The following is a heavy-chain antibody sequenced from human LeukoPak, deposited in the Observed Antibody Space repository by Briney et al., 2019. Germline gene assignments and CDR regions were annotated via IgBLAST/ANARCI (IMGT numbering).Heavy chain of an antibody. J-gene: IGHJ6*02. CDR2: ISRSGGST. D-gene: IGHD3-3*01. Sequence: GGSLRLSCVASGFTFRSYAMNWVRQAPGKGLEWVSAISRSGGSTYSADSVKGRFTISRDTSKNTLYLQMNSLRAEDTAVYYCAAAYFGVDQYYYGMDVWGQRTTVTVSS. V-gene: IGHV3-23*01. CDR1: GFTFRSYA. CDR3: AAAYFGVDQYYYGMDV.